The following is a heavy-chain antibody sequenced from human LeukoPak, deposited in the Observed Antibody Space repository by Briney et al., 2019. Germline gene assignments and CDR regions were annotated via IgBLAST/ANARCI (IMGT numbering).Heavy chain of an antibody. CDR1: GVSTSSISYY. J-gene: IGHJ6*03. V-gene: IGHV4-39*01. CDR2: IYYSGST. D-gene: IGHD3-9*01. CDR3: AKVVFSYYYYMDL. Sequence: SETLSLTCSVSGVSTSSISYYWGWIRQPPGKGLERIGSIYYSGSTHYNPSLKSRVIMSVDTSKNQFSLKLSSVTAADTAVYYCAKVVFSYYYYMDLWGKGTTVTISS.